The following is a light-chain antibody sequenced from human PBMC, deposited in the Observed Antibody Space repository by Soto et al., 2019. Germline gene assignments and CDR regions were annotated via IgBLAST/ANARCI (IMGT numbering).Light chain of an antibody. CDR3: QQRSNWQGAT. CDR1: LSVSVY. Sequence: VVLTQSPATLALSPCERAALSRRTSLSVSVYLDWYQQKPGQAPRLLISDASNRATGIPARFSGSGSGTDFTLTISSLQSEDFAVYYCQQRSNWQGATFGGGTKVDIK. V-gene: IGKV3-11*01. J-gene: IGKJ4*01. CDR2: DAS.